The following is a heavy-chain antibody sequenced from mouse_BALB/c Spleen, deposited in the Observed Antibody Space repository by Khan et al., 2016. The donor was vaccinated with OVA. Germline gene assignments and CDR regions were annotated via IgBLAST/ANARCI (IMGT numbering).Heavy chain of an antibody. D-gene: IGHD1-1*01. CDR1: GYTFTNYI. CDR3: GRDYGSSDWFAY. V-gene: IGHV1S136*01. J-gene: IGHJ3*01. Sequence: EVQLQQSGPELVKPGASVKLSCKASGYTFTNYIMHWVKQTPGQGLEWIGYVNPYNDCINYHEKFKGKSTLTSDKSSSTAYMELSGLTSEDSAVYYCGRDYGSSDWFAYWGQGTLVTVSA. CDR2: VNPYNDCI.